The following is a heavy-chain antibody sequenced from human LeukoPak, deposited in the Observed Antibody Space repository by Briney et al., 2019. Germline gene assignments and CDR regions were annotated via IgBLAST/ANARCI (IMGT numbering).Heavy chain of an antibody. CDR2: INPDGSTT. CDR1: GFTFSSYW. D-gene: IGHD6-19*01. J-gene: IGHJ4*02. CDR3: ARVSIGWYHFDY. Sequence: GGSLRLSCAASGFTFSSYWMHWVRQAPGKGLVWVSRINPDGSTTSYADSVKGRFTVSRDNAKNTLYLQMNSLRAEDTAVYYCARVSIGWYHFDYWGQGTLVTVSS. V-gene: IGHV3-74*01.